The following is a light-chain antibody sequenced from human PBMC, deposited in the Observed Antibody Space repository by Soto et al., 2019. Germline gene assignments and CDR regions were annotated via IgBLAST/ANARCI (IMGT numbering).Light chain of an antibody. CDR1: QSVSSRF. Sequence: EIVLTQSPGTLSLSPGERATLSCRASQSVSSRFLAWYQQKPGQAPKVLIYGASTRATGIPDRFSGSGSGTDFTLTLSRLEPEDFAVYSCQQYESSRTFGQGTKVEMK. J-gene: IGKJ1*01. V-gene: IGKV3-20*01. CDR3: QQYESSRT. CDR2: GAS.